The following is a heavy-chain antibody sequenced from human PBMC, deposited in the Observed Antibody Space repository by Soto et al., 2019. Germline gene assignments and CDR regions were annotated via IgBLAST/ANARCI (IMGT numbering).Heavy chain of an antibody. V-gene: IGHV6-1*01. CDR2: TYYRSKWYH. CDR1: GESVSTNSAT. CDR3: ARLIGDSWLDS. D-gene: IGHD2-8*01. Sequence: QVQLQQSGPGLVKPSQTLSLTCAISGESVSTNSATWDWIRQSPSRGLEWLGRTYYRSKWYHDYAVSVKGRLTINADTSNHQLSLQLNSVTPDDTARYYCARLIGDSWLDSWGQGTLVTVSS. J-gene: IGHJ5*01.